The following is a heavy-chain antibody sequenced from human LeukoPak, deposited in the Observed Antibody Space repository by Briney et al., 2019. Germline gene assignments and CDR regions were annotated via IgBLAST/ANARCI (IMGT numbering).Heavy chain of an antibody. D-gene: IGHD3-22*01. Sequence: GGSLRLSCVASGFIFNSYEMNWVRQAPGEGLEWVSFISSSGMSIYYADSVKGRFTISRDNAKNSLFLQMNSLRAEDTAVYYCAGADYYDSRDTRRAFDIWGQGTVVTVSS. CDR3: AGADYYDSRDTRRAFDI. CDR2: ISSSGMSI. CDR1: GFIFNSYE. V-gene: IGHV3-48*03. J-gene: IGHJ3*02.